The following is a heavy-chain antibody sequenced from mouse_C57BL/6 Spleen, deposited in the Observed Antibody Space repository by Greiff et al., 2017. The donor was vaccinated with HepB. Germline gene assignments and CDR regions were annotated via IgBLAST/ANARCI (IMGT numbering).Heavy chain of an antibody. J-gene: IGHJ4*01. CDR1: GYTFTDYN. Sequence: VQLQQSGPELVKPGASVKIPCKASGYTFTDYNMDWVKQSHGKSLEWIGDINPNNGGTIYNQKFKGKATLTVDKSSSTAYMDLRSLTSEDTAVYYCARPYGSYYAMDYWGQGTSVTVSS. D-gene: IGHD1-1*01. CDR3: ARPYGSYYAMDY. V-gene: IGHV1-18*01. CDR2: INPNNGGT.